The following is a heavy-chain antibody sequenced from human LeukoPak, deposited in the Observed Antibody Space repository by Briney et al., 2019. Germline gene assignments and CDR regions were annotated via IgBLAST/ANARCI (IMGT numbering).Heavy chain of an antibody. J-gene: IGHJ4*02. D-gene: IGHD2-8*01. CDR2: IYYSGST. CDR3: ARGRYCTNGVCFDFDY. CDR1: GGSINSYY. Sequence: PSETLSLTCTVSGGSINSYYWSWIRQPPGKGLEWIGYIYYSGSTNYNPSLKSRVTISVDTSKNQFSLKLSSVTAADTAVYYCARGRYCTNGVCFDFDYWGQGTLVTVSS. V-gene: IGHV4-59*01.